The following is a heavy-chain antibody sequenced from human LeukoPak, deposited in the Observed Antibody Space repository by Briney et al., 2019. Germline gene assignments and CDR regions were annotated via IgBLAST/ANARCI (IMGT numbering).Heavy chain of an antibody. CDR2: INPNSGGT. J-gene: IGHJ4*02. V-gene: IGHV1-2*02. CDR1: GYTFTGYY. CDR3: AREYYYDSSGYYHLRYFDY. D-gene: IGHD3-22*01. Sequence: ASVKVSCKASGYTFTGYYIQWVRQAPGQGLEWVGWINPNSGGTKYAQKFQGRVTMTRDTSISTAYMELSRLRSDDTAVYYCAREYYYDSSGYYHLRYFDYWGQGTLVTVSS.